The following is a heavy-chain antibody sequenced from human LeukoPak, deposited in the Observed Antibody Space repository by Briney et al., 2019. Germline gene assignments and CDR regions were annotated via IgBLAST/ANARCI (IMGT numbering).Heavy chain of an antibody. J-gene: IGHJ4*02. D-gene: IGHD3-10*01. V-gene: IGHV3-48*03. CDR2: ISSSGSTI. Sequence: GGSLRLSCAASGFTFSSYEMNWVRQAPGKGLEWVSYISSSGSTIYYADSVKGRFTISRDNAKNSLYLQMNSLRAEDTAVYYCARDLGDITTVRGAADYWGQGTLVTVSS. CDR1: GFTFSSYE. CDR3: ARDLGDITTVRGAADY.